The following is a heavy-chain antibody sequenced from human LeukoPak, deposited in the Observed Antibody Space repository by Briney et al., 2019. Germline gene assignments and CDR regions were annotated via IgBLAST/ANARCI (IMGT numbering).Heavy chain of an antibody. V-gene: IGHV4-30-2*01. CDR2: IYHSGST. J-gene: IGHJ4*02. CDR1: GGSISSGGYY. D-gene: IGHD6-13*01. CDR3: ASAGYSTTWYGN. Sequence: SSETLSLTCTVSGGSISSGGYYWRWIRQPPGKGLEWIGYIYHSGSTYYNPSLKSRVTISVDRSKNQFSLKLSSVTAADTAVYYCASAGYSTTWYGNWGQGTLVTVSS.